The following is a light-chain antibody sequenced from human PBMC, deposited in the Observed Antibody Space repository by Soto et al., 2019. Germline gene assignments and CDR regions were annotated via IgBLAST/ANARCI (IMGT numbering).Light chain of an antibody. J-gene: IGKJ2*01. CDR3: QQYNVVPPT. Sequence: DIQMTQSPSSLSASVGDRVTITCRASQDISIYLNWFQQKPGKAPKLLIYDASNLEKGVPWRFTGSGSGTDFTLTINRLQPDEIATYYCQQYNVVPPTFGQGTRLEI. CDR1: QDISIY. CDR2: DAS. V-gene: IGKV1-33*01.